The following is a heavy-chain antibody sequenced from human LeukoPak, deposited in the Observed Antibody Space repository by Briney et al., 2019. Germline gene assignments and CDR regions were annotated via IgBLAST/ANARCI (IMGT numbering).Heavy chain of an antibody. Sequence: SSETLSLTCTVSGGSISSYYWSWIRQPPGKGLEWIGYIYYSGSTNYNPSLKSRVTISVDTSKNQFSLKLSSVTAADTAVYYCARAGRAGRAFDIWGQGTMVTVSS. D-gene: IGHD1-14*01. V-gene: IGHV4-59*01. CDR1: GGSISSYY. J-gene: IGHJ3*02. CDR2: IYYSGST. CDR3: ARAGRAGRAFDI.